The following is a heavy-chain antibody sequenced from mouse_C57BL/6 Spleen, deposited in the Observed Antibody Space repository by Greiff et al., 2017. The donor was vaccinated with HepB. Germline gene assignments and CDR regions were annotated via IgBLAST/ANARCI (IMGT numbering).Heavy chain of an antibody. CDR3: ARSDGYPAWFAY. CDR2: INPSNGGT. Sequence: QVQLQQPGTELVKPGASVKLSCKASGYTFTSYWMHWVKQRPGQGLEWIGNINPSNGGTNYNEKFKSNATLTVDKSSSTAYMQLSSLTSENSAVYYCARSDGYPAWFAYWGQGTLVTVSA. CDR1: GYTFTSYW. D-gene: IGHD2-3*01. J-gene: IGHJ3*01. V-gene: IGHV1-53*01.